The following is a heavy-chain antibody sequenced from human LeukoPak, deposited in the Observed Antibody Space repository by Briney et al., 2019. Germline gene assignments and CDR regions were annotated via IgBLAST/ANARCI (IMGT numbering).Heavy chain of an antibody. D-gene: IGHD3-22*01. CDR3: ARMPKPRTYYYDSSGYNPHFDY. Sequence: NSSETLSLTCAVYGGSFSGYYWSWIRQPPGKGLEWIGEINHSGNTNYNPSLKSRVTMSVDTSNNQFSLKLSSVTAADTAVYFCARMPKPRTYYYDSSGYNPHFDYWGQGTLFTVSS. CDR2: INHSGNT. CDR1: GGSFSGYY. J-gene: IGHJ4*02. V-gene: IGHV4-34*01.